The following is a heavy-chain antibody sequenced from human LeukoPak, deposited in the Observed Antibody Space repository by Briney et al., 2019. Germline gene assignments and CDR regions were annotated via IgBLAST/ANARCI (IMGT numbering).Heavy chain of an antibody. CDR3: ARPNCSGGSCYPDY. D-gene: IGHD2-15*01. Sequence: PGGSLRLSCAASGFTFSSYSMNWVRQAPGKGLEWVSYISSSSSTIYYADSVEGRFTISRDNAKNSLYLQMNSLRAKDTAVYYCARPNCSGGSCYPDYWGQGTLVTVSS. J-gene: IGHJ4*02. CDR2: ISSSSSTI. V-gene: IGHV3-48*04. CDR1: GFTFSSYS.